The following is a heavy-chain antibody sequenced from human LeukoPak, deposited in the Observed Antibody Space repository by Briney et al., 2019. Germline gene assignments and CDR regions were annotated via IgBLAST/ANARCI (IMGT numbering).Heavy chain of an antibody. V-gene: IGHV3-21*04. CDR1: GFTFSSYS. CDR2: ISSSSSYV. J-gene: IGHJ5*02. D-gene: IGHD6-13*01. Sequence: GGSLRLSCAASGFTFSSYSMNWVRQAPGKGLEWVSSISSSSSYVYYADSVKGRFTISRDNAKNSLYLQMNSLRAEDTAVYYCAKAGSWGSSRPDWFDPWGQGTLVTVSS. CDR3: AKAGSWGSSRPDWFDP.